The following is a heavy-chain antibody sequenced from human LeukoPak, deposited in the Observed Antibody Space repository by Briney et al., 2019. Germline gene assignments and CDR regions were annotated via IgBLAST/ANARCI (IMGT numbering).Heavy chain of an antibody. D-gene: IGHD3-3*01. V-gene: IGHV3-30-3*01. CDR2: VSYDGGDE. CDR3: ARVGMDFWSGYATPHD. Sequence: PGGSLRLSCTASEFTFSSYAMHWVRQAPGKGLEWVALVSYDGGDEYYADSVKGRFTISRDNSKNTLYLQMNGLRPEDTAIYYCARVGMDFWSGYATPHDWGQGTLVTVSS. CDR1: EFTFSSYA. J-gene: IGHJ4*02.